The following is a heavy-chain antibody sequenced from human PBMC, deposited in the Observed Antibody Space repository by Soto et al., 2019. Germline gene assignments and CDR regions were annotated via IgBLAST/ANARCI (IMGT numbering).Heavy chain of an antibody. D-gene: IGHD2-21*02. CDR3: ARDLWGYCGADCYPLDV. V-gene: IGHV4-59*01. CDR2: MYNTGST. CDR1: GGSISSYY. J-gene: IGHJ6*02. Sequence: QVRLQESGPGLVKPSETLSLTCTVSGGSISSYYWSWIRQPPGKGLEWIGYMYNTGSTIYNPSLTSRVTLSVATSKNQFSLKLNSVTAADTAVYYCARDLWGYCGADCYPLDVWGQGTTVTVSS.